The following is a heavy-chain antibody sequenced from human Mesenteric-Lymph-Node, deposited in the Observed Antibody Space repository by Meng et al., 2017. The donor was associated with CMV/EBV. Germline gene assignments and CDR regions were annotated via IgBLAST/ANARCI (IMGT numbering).Heavy chain of an antibody. J-gene: IGHJ4*02. CDR2: IRYDGSKK. CDR3: AKGYYDILTGYYHDY. V-gene: IGHV3-30*02. CDR1: GFTFSSYG. D-gene: IGHD3-9*01. Sequence: LSLTCAASGFTFSSYGMHWVRQAPGKGLEWVAFIRYDGSKKYYEDSVKGRFTISRDNSKNTLYLQMNSLRAEDTAVYYCAKGYYDILTGYYHDYWGQGTLVTVSS.